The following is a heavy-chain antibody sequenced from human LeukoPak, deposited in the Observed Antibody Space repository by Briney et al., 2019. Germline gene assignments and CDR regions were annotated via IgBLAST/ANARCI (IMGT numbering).Heavy chain of an antibody. V-gene: IGHV1-2*02. CDR1: GYTFTGYY. Sequence: ASVKVSCKASGYTFTGYYMHWVRQAPGQGLEWMGWINPNSGGTNYAQKFQGRVTMTRDTSTSTVYMELSSLRSEDTAVYYCARDKRKGSGYGYYFDYWGQGTLVTVSS. D-gene: IGHD3-3*01. CDR2: INPNSGGT. CDR3: ARDKRKGSGYGYYFDY. J-gene: IGHJ4*02.